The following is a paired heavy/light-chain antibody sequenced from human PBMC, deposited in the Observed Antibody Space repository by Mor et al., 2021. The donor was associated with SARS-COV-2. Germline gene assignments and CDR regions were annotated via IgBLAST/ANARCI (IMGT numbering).Light chain of an antibody. CDR2: GAS. CDR1: QSVSSSY. J-gene: IGKJ4*01. V-gene: IGKV3-20*01. CDR3: QQYGSSPQA. Sequence: EIVLTQSPGTLSLSPGERATLSCRASQSVSSSYLAWYQQKPGQAPRLLIYGASSRATGIPDRFSGSGSGTDFTLTISRLEPEDFAVYYCQQYGSSPQAFGGGTKVEIK.
Heavy chain of an antibody. V-gene: IGHV3-15*07. D-gene: IGHD3-3*01. Sequence: EVQLVESGGGLVKPGGSLRLSCAASGFTFSNAWMNWVRQAPGKGLEWVGRIKSKTDGGTTDYAAPVKGRFTISRDDSKNTLYLQMNSLKTEDTAVYYCTTDCYYDFWSGYYIGSCGGKAPDYWGQGTLVTVSS. CDR1: GFTFSNAW. J-gene: IGHJ4*02. CDR2: IKSKTDGGTT. CDR3: TTDCYYDFWSGYYIGSCGGKAPDY.